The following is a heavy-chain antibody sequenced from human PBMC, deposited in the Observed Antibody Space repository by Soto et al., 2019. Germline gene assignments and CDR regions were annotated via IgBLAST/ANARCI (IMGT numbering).Heavy chain of an antibody. D-gene: IGHD2-2*01. CDR2: IVVGSGNT. J-gene: IGHJ6*03. CDR3: AANGLGYCSSTSCPYYYYMDV. CDR1: GFTFTSSA. V-gene: IGHV1-58*02. Sequence: SVKVSCKASGFTFTSSAIQWVRQARGQRLEWIGWIVVGSGNTNYAQKFQERVTITRDMSTSTAYMELSSLRSEDTAVYYCAANGLGYCSSTSCPYYYYMDVWGKGTTVTVSS.